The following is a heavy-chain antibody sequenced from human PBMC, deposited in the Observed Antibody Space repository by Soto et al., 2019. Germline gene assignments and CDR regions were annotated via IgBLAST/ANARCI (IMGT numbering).Heavy chain of an antibody. CDR3: ARVNYYCQARYDIRYCSTXTAFLLNRSTDL. J-gene: IGHJ2*01. D-gene: IGHD3-9*01. Sequence: GLEWMGIINPSGGSTSYAQKFQGRVTMTRDTSTSTVYMELSSLRSEDTAVYYCARVNYYCQARYDIRYCSTXTAFLLNRSTDL. V-gene: IGHV1-46*01. CDR2: INPSGGST.